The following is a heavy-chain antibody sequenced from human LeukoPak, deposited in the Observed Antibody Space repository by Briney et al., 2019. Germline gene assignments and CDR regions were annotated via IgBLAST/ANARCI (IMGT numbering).Heavy chain of an antibody. CDR1: GGSFSGYY. Sequence: SETLSLTCAVYGGSFSGYYWSWIRQPPGKGLEWIGEINHSGSTNYNPSLKSRVTISVDTSKNQFSLKLSSVTAADTAVYYCARGADDYGDSKDAFDIWGQGTMVTVSS. D-gene: IGHD4-17*01. J-gene: IGHJ3*02. CDR2: INHSGST. CDR3: ARGADDYGDSKDAFDI. V-gene: IGHV4-34*01.